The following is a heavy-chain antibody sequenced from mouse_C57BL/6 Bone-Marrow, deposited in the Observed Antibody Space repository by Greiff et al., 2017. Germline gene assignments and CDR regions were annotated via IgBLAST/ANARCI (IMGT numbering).Heavy chain of an antibody. D-gene: IGHD1-2*01. Sequence: VQLQQSGTVLARPGASVKMSCKTSGYTFTSYWMHWVKQRPGQGLEWIGAIYPGNSDTSYNQKFKGKAKLTAVTSASTAYMELSSLTNEDSAVYYGTVRYYGYTYFDYWGQGTTLTVSS. V-gene: IGHV1-5*01. CDR1: GYTFTSYW. CDR2: IYPGNSDT. J-gene: IGHJ2*01. CDR3: TVRYYGYTYFDY.